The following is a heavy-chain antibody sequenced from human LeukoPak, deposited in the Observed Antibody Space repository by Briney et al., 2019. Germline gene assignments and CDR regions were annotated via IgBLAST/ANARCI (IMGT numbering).Heavy chain of an antibody. CDR2: INGRGDTT. J-gene: IGHJ5*02. Sequence: PGGSLRLSCAASGFTFSAYAMSWVRQAPGKGLEWVSAINGRGDTTYFADSVKGRFTISRDNSKSTVFLQMNSLRTEDPAVYYCAKDRVSPGFNLFDPWGQGTLVTVSS. CDR3: AKDRVSPGFNLFDP. V-gene: IGHV3-23*01. D-gene: IGHD3-16*01. CDR1: GFTFSAYA.